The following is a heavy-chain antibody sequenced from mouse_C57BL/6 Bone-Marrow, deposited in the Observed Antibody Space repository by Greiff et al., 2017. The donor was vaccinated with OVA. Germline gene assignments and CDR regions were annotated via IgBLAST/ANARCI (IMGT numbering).Heavy chain of an antibody. CDR1: GYTFTDYE. D-gene: IGHD2-5*01. J-gene: IGHJ4*01. V-gene: IGHV1-15*01. CDR2: IDPETGGT. CDR3: TRGYSNYYAMDY. Sequence: QVQLQQSGAELVRPGASVTLSCKASGYTFTDYEMHWVKQTPVHGLEWIGAIDPETGGTAYNPKFKGKAILTADTSSSTAYMELSSLTSEDSAVYYCTRGYSNYYAMDYWGQGTSVTVSS.